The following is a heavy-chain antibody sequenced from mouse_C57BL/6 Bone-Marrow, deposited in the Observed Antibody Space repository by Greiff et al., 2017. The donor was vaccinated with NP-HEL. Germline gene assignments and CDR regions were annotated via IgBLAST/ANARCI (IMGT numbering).Heavy chain of an antibody. Sequence: QVLLKESGPGLVAPSQSLSITCTVSGFSLTSYGVSWVRQPPGKGLEWLGVIWGDGGTNYHSAPISRLSISKDNSKSQVFLKLTSLQTHDTATYSCAKPGLFYAMAYWGKVSSVTVSS. V-gene: IGHV2-3*01. CDR2: IWGDGGT. J-gene: IGHJ4*01. D-gene: IGHD3-3*01. CDR3: AKPGLFYAMAY. CDR1: GFSLTSYG.